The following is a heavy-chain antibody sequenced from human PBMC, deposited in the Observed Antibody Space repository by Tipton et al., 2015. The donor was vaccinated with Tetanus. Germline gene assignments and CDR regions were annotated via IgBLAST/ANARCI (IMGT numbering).Heavy chain of an antibody. CDR1: GFGFRRYW. CDR2: INQDGSEK. V-gene: IGHV3-7*01. J-gene: IGHJ4*02. Sequence: SLRLSCAASGFGFRRYWMSWVRQAPGKRLEWVANINQDGSEKSYVDSVKGRFTGARDNAGSSLFLQLSSRRAEDSAVYYCARRDCTGTICHPYDFDHWGQGTLGTVSS. D-gene: IGHD2-8*02. CDR3: ARRDCTGTICHPYDFDH.